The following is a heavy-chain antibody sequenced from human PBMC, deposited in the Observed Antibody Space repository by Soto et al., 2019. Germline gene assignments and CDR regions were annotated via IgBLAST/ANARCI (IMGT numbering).Heavy chain of an antibody. CDR1: GFTVSSYA. J-gene: IGHJ4*02. Sequence: EVQLLESGGGLVQPGGSLRLSCAASGFTVSSYAMNWVRQAPGKGLEWVSAISGSGVITYYADSVKGRFTISRDNSKNALYLQMNSLRAEDTAVYYCSKVARLITVTNVLDWGQGTLVTVSS. V-gene: IGHV3-23*01. CDR2: ISGSGVIT. CDR3: SKVARLITVTNVLD. D-gene: IGHD4-17*01.